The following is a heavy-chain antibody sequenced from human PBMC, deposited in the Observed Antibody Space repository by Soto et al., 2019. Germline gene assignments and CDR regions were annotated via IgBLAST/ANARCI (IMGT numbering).Heavy chain of an antibody. D-gene: IGHD3-10*01. CDR2: IYWDDDK. CDR3: AHTLVGLEHDAFDI. J-gene: IGHJ3*02. Sequence: GLDLEWLALIYWDDDKRYSPSLKSRLTITKDTSKNQVVLTMTNMDPVDTATYYCAHTLVGLEHDAFDIWGQGTMVTVSS. V-gene: IGHV2-5*02.